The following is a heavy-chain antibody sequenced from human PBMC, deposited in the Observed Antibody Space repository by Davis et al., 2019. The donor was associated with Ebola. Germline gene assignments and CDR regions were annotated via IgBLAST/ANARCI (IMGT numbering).Heavy chain of an antibody. CDR1: GGSISSYY. CDR2: IYYSGST. Sequence: PSETLSLTCTVSGGSISSYYWSWIRQPPGKGLEWIGYIYYSGSTNYNPSLKSRVTMSVDTSKNQFSLKLSSVTAADTAVYYCARGGGQQLVPSYYYYYMDVWGKGTTVTVSS. CDR3: ARGGGQQLVPSYYYYYMDV. D-gene: IGHD6-13*01. V-gene: IGHV4-59*12. J-gene: IGHJ6*03.